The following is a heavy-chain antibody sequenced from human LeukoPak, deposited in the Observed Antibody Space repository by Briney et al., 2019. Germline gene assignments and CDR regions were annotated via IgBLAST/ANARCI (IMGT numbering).Heavy chain of an antibody. CDR1: GGSISSSNW. Sequence: SGTLSLTCAVSGGSISSSNWWSWVRQPPGKGLEWIGEIYHSGSTNYNPSLKSRVTISVDTSKNQFSLKLSSGTAADTAVYYCARDHYYDSSGYTFRHWGQGTLVTVSS. CDR3: ARDHYYDSSGYTFRH. D-gene: IGHD3-22*01. J-gene: IGHJ1*01. CDR2: IYHSGST. V-gene: IGHV4-4*02.